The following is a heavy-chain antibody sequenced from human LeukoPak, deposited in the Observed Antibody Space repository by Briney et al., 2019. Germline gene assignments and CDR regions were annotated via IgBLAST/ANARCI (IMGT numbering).Heavy chain of an antibody. V-gene: IGHV3-7*01. CDR1: GFTFSSYW. CDR3: AREGAYYCSGGSCYDY. CDR2: IKEDGSEK. J-gene: IGHJ4*02. D-gene: IGHD2-15*01. Sequence: GGSLRLSCAASGFTFSSYWMSWVRQAPGKGLEWVANIKEDGSEKYYVDSVKGRFTISRDNAKNSVYLQMNSLRAEDTAVYYCAREGAYYCSGGSCYDYWGQGTLVTVSS.